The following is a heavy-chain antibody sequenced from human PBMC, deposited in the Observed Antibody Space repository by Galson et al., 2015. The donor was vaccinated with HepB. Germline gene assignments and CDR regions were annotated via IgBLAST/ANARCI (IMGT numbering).Heavy chain of an antibody. V-gene: IGHV1-69*06. CDR1: GGTFSSYA. Sequence: SVKVSCKASGGTFSSYAISWVRQAPGQGLEWMGGIIPIFGTANYAQKFQGRVTITADKSTSTAYMELSSLRSEDTAVYYCAREEKRYYGMDVWGQGTTVTVSS. J-gene: IGHJ6*02. CDR2: IIPIFGTA. CDR3: AREEKRYYGMDV.